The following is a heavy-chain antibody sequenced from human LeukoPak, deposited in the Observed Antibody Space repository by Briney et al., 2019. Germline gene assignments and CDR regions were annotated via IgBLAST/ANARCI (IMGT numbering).Heavy chain of an antibody. CDR1: GYTFTSYG. D-gene: IGHD2-2*01. J-gene: IGHJ5*02. CDR3: ARDGRRYCSSTSCPPDP. V-gene: IGHV1-18*01. CDR2: ISAYNGNT. Sequence: GASVKVSCKASGYTFTSYGISWVRQAPGQGLEWMGWISAYNGNTNYAQKLQGRVTMTTDTSTSTAYMELRSLRSDDTAVNYCARDGRRYCSSTSCPPDPWGQGTLVTVSS.